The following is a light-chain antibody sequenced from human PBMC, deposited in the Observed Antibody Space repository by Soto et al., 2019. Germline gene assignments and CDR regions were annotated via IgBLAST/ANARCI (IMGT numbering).Light chain of an antibody. J-gene: IGKJ1*01. Sequence: EIVLTQSPATLSLSPGERATLSCRASQSIGYYLAWYQEKPGQAPRLLVYDASIRATGIPARFSGSWSGTDFTLTIYGLEPEDSAVYYCQQRGNWPPTWTFGQGTKVDIK. CDR3: QQRGNWPPTWT. V-gene: IGKV3-11*01. CDR2: DAS. CDR1: QSIGYY.